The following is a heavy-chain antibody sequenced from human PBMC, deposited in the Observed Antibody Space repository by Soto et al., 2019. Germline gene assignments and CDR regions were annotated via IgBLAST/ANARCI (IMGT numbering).Heavy chain of an antibody. CDR3: ARETSQNVYSHYGMDV. V-gene: IGHV4-34*02. J-gene: IGHJ6*02. Sequence: QVQLEQWGAGLLKPSETLSLTCAIYGGSFSGFYWSWIRQRPGKGLEWIGEISDSGTTNYHPSLKSRVTISADTSKTHSSLRLTSVTAPDTAVYYCARETSQNVYSHYGMDVWGQGTTVTVSS. CDR1: GGSFSGFY. CDR2: ISDSGTT.